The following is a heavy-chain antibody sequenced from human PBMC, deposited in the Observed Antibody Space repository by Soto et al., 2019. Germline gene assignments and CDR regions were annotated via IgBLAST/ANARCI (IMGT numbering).Heavy chain of an antibody. D-gene: IGHD4-4*01. Sequence: SVKVSCKASGGTFSSYAISWVRQAPGQGLEWMGGIIPIFGTANYAQKFQGRVTITADESTSTAYMELSSLRSEDTAVYYCARKSSNYRYYYYYGMDVWGQGTTVTVSS. J-gene: IGHJ6*02. V-gene: IGHV1-69*13. CDR2: IIPIFGTA. CDR1: GGTFSSYA. CDR3: ARKSSNYRYYYYYGMDV.